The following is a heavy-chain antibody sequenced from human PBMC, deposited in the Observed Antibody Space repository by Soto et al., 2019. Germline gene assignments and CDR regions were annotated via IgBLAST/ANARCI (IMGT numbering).Heavy chain of an antibody. D-gene: IGHD3-3*01. CDR1: GFTFSSYS. V-gene: IGHV3-21*01. CDR2: ISSSSSYI. CDR3: ASYWGSGYLSGYYYYGMDV. Sequence: GGSLRLSCAASGFTFSSYSMNWVRQAPGKGLEWVSSISSSSSYIYYADSVKGRFTISRDNAKNSLYLQMNSLRAEDTAVYYCASYWGSGYLSGYYYYGMDVWGQGTTVTVSS. J-gene: IGHJ6*02.